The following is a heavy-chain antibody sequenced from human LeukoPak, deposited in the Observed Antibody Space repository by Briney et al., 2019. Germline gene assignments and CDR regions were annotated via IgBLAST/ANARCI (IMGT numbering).Heavy chain of an antibody. CDR2: IYYSGST. Sequence: PSETLSLTCTVSGGSLSSSGYYWGWIRQPPGKGLEWIGSIYYSGSTYYNPSLKSRVTIFVDTSKNQFSLKLGSVTAADTAVYYCARHDPLRGYGLDWFDPWGQGTLVTVSS. D-gene: IGHD5-18*01. J-gene: IGHJ5*02. CDR1: GGSLSSSGYY. CDR3: ARHDPLRGYGLDWFDP. V-gene: IGHV4-39*01.